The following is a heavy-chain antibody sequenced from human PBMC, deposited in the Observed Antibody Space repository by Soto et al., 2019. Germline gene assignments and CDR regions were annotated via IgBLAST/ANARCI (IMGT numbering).Heavy chain of an antibody. J-gene: IGHJ4*02. CDR3: ARAGRSTCHFGY. D-gene: IGHD1-26*01. V-gene: IGHV3-33*01. CDR1: GDTVNTLG. Sequence: PGGSLGLSCAASGDTVNTLGVAGVRQDPGKGLEWVAVIWSDGSDKYFADSVKGRFTISRDNSKNTLYLQMNSLRAEDTAVYYCARAGRSTCHFGYCGQRTLGTVPS. CDR2: IWSDGSDK.